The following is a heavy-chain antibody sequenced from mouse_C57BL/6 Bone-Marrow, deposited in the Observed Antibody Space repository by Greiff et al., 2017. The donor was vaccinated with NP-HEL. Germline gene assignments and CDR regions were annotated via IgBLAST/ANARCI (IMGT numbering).Heavy chain of an antibody. J-gene: IGHJ4*01. CDR2: INYDGSST. CDR3: EREGGLRRRTYAMNY. CDR1: GFTFSDYY. V-gene: IGHV5-16*01. D-gene: IGHD2-4*01. Sequence: EVKVVESEGGLVQPGSSMKLSCTTSGFTFSDYYMAWVRQVPEKGLDWVANINYDGSSTYYLDSLKSRFIISSDNAKNILYLKMSSLKSEDTATYYCEREGGLRRRTYAMNYWGQGTSVTVSS.